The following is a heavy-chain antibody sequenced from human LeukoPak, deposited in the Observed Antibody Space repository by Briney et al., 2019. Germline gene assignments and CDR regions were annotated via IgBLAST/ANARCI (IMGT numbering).Heavy chain of an antibody. J-gene: IGHJ3*02. CDR3: AKPRAGLGASDI. CDR1: GFTFSSYA. V-gene: IGHV3-23*01. Sequence: PGGSLRLSCAASGFTFSSYAMNWVRQAPGKGLEWVSAIGGSGGNTNYADSVKGRFTISRDNSKNMLYLQMNSLRAEDTAVYYCAKPRAGLGASDIWGQGTMVTVSS. D-gene: IGHD3-16*01. CDR2: IGGSGGNT.